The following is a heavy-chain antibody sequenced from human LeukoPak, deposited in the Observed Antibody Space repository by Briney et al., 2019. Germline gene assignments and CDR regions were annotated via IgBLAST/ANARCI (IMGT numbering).Heavy chain of an antibody. D-gene: IGHD3-10*01. J-gene: IGHJ6*02. V-gene: IGHV3-30-3*01. CDR3: ARVIYAATPYYYYYGMDV. CDR1: GFTFSSYA. CDR2: ISYDGSNK. Sequence: GRSLRLSCAASGFTFSSYAMHWVRQAPGKGLEWVAVISYDGSNKYYADSVTGRFTISRDNSKNTLFLQMNSLGAEDTAVYYCARVIYAATPYYYYYGMDVWGQGTTVTVSS.